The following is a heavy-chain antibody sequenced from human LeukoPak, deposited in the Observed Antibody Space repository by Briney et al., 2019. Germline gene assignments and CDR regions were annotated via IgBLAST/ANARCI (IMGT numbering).Heavy chain of an antibody. Sequence: GGSLRLSCAASGFTLSSYSMNWVRQAPGKGLEWVSSISSSSSYIYYADSVKGPFTISRDNAKNSLYLQMTSQRAADTAVYYCARDPSRGVRSEIGYWGQGTLVTVSS. V-gene: IGHV3-21*01. J-gene: IGHJ4*02. CDR2: ISSSSSYI. CDR1: GFTLSSYS. D-gene: IGHD3-10*01. CDR3: ARDPSRGVRSEIGY.